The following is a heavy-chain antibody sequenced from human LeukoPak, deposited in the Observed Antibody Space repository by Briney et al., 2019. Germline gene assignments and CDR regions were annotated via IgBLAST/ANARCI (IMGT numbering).Heavy chain of an antibody. CDR1: GGSISSSSYY. J-gene: IGHJ4*02. CDR3: ARAWGYCSGGSCYRPLYYFDY. V-gene: IGHV4-39*07. CDR2: INHSGST. Sequence: PSETLSLTCTVSGGSISSSSYYWGWIRQPPGKGLEWIGEINHSGSTNYNPSLKSRVTISVDTSKNQFSLKLSSVTAADTAVYYCARAWGYCSGGSCYRPLYYFDYWGQGTLVTVSS. D-gene: IGHD2-15*01.